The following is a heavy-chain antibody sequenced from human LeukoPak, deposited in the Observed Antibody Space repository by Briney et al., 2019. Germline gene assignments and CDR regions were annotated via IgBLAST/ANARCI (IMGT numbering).Heavy chain of an antibody. Sequence: ASVKVSCKASGYTFTSYGISWVRQAPGQGPEWMGWISAYNGNTNYAQKLQGRVTMTTDTSTSTAYMELRSLRSDDTAVYYCARDWTYSSSWYYFDYWGQGTLVTVSS. D-gene: IGHD6-13*01. CDR1: GYTFTSYG. J-gene: IGHJ4*02. CDR2: ISAYNGNT. V-gene: IGHV1-18*01. CDR3: ARDWTYSSSWYYFDY.